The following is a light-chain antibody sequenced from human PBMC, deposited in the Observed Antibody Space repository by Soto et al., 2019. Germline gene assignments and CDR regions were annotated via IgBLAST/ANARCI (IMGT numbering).Light chain of an antibody. CDR2: DAS. CDR3: QQRSNWSPT. J-gene: IGKJ1*01. CDR1: QSVGSN. Sequence: ETVMTQSPATLPVSPGERATLSCRASQSVGSNLAWYQQKPGQAPRLLIYDASTRATGIPARFSGGGSGTDVTLTTSSLEPEDFAVYYCQQRSNWSPTFGQGTKVDIK. V-gene: IGKV3-11*01.